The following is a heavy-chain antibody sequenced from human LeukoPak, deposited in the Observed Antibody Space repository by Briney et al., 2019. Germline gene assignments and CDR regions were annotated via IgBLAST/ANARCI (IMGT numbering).Heavy chain of an antibody. CDR2: INPNSGNT. V-gene: IGHV1-8*02. J-gene: IGHJ4*02. CDR3: ARVGTMVRGEKRVYSF. Sequence: ASVTVSCKASGCTFTSYYMHWVRQAPGQGLEWMGIINPNSGNTGYAQKFQGRVTMTRNTSISTAYMELSSLRSEDTAVYYCARVGTMVRGEKRVYSFWGQGTLVTVSS. D-gene: IGHD3-10*01. CDR1: GCTFTSYY.